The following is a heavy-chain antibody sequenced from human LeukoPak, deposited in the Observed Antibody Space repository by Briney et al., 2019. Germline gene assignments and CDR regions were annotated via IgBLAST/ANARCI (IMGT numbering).Heavy chain of an antibody. V-gene: IGHV1-46*01. CDR2: SNPSGGST. D-gene: IGHD3-10*01. CDR1: GHTFTTDY. CDR3: ARARGSGSYYGHDYYYYHYMDV. Sequence: ASVKVSCKASGHTFTTDYIHWVRQGPGQGPEWMGVSNPSGGSTTNAQKFQGRVTMTRDTSTSTVYMELSSLRSEDTAIYYCARARGSGSYYGHDYYYYHYMDVWGKGTTVTVSS. J-gene: IGHJ6*03.